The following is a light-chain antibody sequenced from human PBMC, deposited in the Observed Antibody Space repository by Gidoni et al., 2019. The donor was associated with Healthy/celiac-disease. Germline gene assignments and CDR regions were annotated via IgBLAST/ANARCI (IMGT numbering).Light chain of an antibody. V-gene: IGKV1-39*01. CDR3: QQSYSTPLT. Sequence: DIQMTQSPSSLSAAVGDRVPITCRASPSISSYLNWYQQKPGKAPTLLIYAASSLQSGVPSRFSGSGSGTYFTLTISSLQPEDFATYYCQQSYSTPLTFGGGTKVEIK. CDR1: PSISSY. CDR2: AAS. J-gene: IGKJ4*01.